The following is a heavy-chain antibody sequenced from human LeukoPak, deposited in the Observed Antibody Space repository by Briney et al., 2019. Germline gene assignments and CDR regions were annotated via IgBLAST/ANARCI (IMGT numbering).Heavy chain of an antibody. CDR3: ARGLVPHMTLEY. CDR1: GVSISRISYY. Sequence: PSETLSLTCTVSGVSISRISYYWGWIRQPPGKGLEWIGSIYHSGSTYYNPSLKSRVTMSIDTSKNQFSLKLSSVTAADTAVYYCARGLVPHMTLEYWGQGTLVTVSS. V-gene: IGHV4-39*07. J-gene: IGHJ4*02. D-gene: IGHD4/OR15-4a*01. CDR2: IYHSGST.